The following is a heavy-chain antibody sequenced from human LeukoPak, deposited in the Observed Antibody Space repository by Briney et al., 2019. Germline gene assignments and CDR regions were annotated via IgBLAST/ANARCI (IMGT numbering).Heavy chain of an antibody. CDR2: ISSSGSTV. D-gene: IGHD1-7*01. CDR3: ARDRYNWNYVLSD. CDR1: GITFSGYE. Sequence: GGSLRLSCAASGITFSGYEMNWVRQAPGQGLEGISCISSSGSTVYYADSVKGRFTISRDNARNSLYLQMNSLRAEDTAVYYCARDRYNWNYVLSDWGQGTLVTVSS. J-gene: IGHJ4*02. V-gene: IGHV3-48*03.